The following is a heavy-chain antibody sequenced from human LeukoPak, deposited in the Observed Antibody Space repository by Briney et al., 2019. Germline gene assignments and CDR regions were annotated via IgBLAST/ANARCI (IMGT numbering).Heavy chain of an antibody. CDR1: GFTFSTYA. Sequence: GSLRLSCAASGFTFSTYAMSWVRQAPGKGLEWVSAIGGSGGGTYYADSVKGRFTISRDNSKNTLSLQMNSLRADDTAVHYCAKGYSSTWKGYFDPWGQGTLVTVSS. CDR2: IGGSGGGT. V-gene: IGHV3-23*01. D-gene: IGHD6-13*01. J-gene: IGHJ5*02. CDR3: AKGYSSTWKGYFDP.